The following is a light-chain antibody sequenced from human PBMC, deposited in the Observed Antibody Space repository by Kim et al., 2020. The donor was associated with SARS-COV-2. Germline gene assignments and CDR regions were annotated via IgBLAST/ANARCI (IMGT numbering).Light chain of an antibody. J-gene: IGKJ1*01. Sequence: SPGERATLSCRASQSVSSSYLAWYQQKPGQAPRLLIYGASSRATGTPDRFSGSGSGTDFTLTISRLEPEDFAVYYCQQYGSSPRTFGPGTKVDIK. CDR1: QSVSSSY. CDR3: QQYGSSPRT. V-gene: IGKV3-20*01. CDR2: GAS.